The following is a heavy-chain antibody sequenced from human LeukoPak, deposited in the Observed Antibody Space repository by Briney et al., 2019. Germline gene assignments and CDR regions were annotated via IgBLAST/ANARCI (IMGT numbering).Heavy chain of an antibody. CDR2: INRSGST. Sequence: SETLSLTCAVYGGSFNGYYWSWIRQPPGKGLEWIGEINRSGSTNYNPSLKSRVTISVDTSKNQFSLKLSSVTAADTAVYYCARGLCSGGTCPWGYYFDYWGQGTLVTVSS. D-gene: IGHD2-15*01. V-gene: IGHV4-34*01. CDR1: GGSFNGYY. CDR3: ARGLCSGGTCPWGYYFDY. J-gene: IGHJ4*02.